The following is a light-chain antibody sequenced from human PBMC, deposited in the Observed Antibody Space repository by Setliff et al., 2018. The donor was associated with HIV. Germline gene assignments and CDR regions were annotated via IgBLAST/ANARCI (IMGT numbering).Light chain of an antibody. V-gene: IGLV2-14*01. CDR1: SSDVGGYNY. CDR3: SSYTSSSTYV. Sequence: QSALTQPASVSGSPGQSITISCTGTSSDVGGYNYVSWYQQHPGKAPKLMIYAVSKRPSGVSNRFSGSKSGNTASLTISGLQAEDEADYYRSSYTSSSTYVFGTGTKVT. J-gene: IGLJ1*01. CDR2: AVS.